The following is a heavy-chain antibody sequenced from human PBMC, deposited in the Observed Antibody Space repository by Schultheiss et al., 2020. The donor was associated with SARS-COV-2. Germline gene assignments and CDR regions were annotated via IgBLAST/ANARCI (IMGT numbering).Heavy chain of an antibody. J-gene: IGHJ4*02. V-gene: IGHV3-NL1*01. CDR3: AKETTVAYSSSWEDY. D-gene: IGHD6-13*01. CDR1: GFTFSSYG. Sequence: GGSLRLSCAASGFTFSSYGMHWVRQAPGKGLEWVAVIYSGGSTYYADSVKGRFTISRDNSKNTLYLQMNSLRAEDTAVYYCAKETTVAYSSSWEDYWGQGTLVTVSS. CDR2: IYSGGST.